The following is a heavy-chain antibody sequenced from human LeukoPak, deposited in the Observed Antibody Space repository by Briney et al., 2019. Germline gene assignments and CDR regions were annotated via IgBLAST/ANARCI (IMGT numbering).Heavy chain of an antibody. V-gene: IGHV1-18*01. J-gene: IGHJ4*02. CDR2: ISAYNGNT. CDR1: GYTFTSYG. Sequence: ASVKVSCKASGYTFTSYGISWVRQAPGQGLEWMGWISAYNGNTNYAQKLQGRVTMTTDTSTSTAYMELRSLRSDDTAVYYRARALGAAASGYYEDWGQGTLVTVSS. CDR3: ARALGAAASGYYED. D-gene: IGHD3-22*01.